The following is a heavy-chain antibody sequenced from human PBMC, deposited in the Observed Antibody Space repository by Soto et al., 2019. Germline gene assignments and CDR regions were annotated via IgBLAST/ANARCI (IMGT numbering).Heavy chain of an antibody. D-gene: IGHD2-15*01. J-gene: IGHJ4*02. CDR1: GGTFSSYT. CDR2: IIPILDVA. Sequence: QVQLVQSGAEVRKPGSSVKVSCKASGGTFSSYTLSWVRQAPGQGLEWMGWIIPILDVANYAQKFQGRVTITAEKSTSTAYMELNRPRSEDTAVYYCYVAGSGGSCYSEYYFASWGQGPLVTVSS. V-gene: IGHV1-69*02. CDR3: YVAGSGGSCYSEYYFAS.